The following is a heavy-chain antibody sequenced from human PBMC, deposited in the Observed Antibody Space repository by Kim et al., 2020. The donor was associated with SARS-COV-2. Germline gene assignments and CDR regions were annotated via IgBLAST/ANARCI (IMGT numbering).Heavy chain of an antibody. CDR3: ARGGAVAGGGYFQH. J-gene: IGHJ1*01. Sequence: SETLSLTCTVSGGSISSSSYYWGWIRQPPGKGLEWIGSIYYSGSTYYNPSLKSRVTISVDTSKNQFSLKLSSVTAADTAVYYCARGGAVAGGGYFQHWGQGTLVTVSS. V-gene: IGHV4-39*07. CDR2: IYYSGST. CDR1: GGSISSSSYY. D-gene: IGHD6-19*01.